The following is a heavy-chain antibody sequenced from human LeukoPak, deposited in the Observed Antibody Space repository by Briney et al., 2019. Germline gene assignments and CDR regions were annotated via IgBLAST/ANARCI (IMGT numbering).Heavy chain of an antibody. V-gene: IGHV3-48*01. Sequence: GGSLRLSCAASGFTFSSYSMNWVRQAPGKGLEWLSYISSGGSTIYYADSVKGRFTISRDNAKNSLYLQMNSLRAEDTAVYYCARDDTGTYYTYYGMDVWGQGTTVIVSS. CDR3: ARDDTGTYYTYYGMDV. J-gene: IGHJ6*02. CDR2: ISSGGSTI. CDR1: GFTFSSYS. D-gene: IGHD1-26*01.